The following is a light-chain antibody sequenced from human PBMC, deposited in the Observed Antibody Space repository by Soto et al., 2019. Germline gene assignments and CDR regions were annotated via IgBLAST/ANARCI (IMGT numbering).Light chain of an antibody. Sequence: EIVLTQSPGTLSLSPGERATLSCRANESVDSNFLAWNQQKPGQAPRLLIYATSTRATGIPDRFSGSGSGTDFTLTISRLEPEDFAVYYCQQRNNWPSTFGGGTKVDIK. CDR3: QQRNNWPST. CDR1: ESVDSNF. J-gene: IGKJ4*01. CDR2: ATS. V-gene: IGKV3D-20*02.